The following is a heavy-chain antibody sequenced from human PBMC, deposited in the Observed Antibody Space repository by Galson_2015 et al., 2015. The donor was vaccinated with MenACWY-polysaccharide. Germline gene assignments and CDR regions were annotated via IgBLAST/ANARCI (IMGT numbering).Heavy chain of an antibody. CDR2: INYSGST. CDR3: ARAIAVAGQRRDFDL. V-gene: IGHV4-59*01. D-gene: IGHD6-19*01. CDR1: GGSISSYY. J-gene: IGHJ2*01. Sequence: ETLSLTCTVSGGSISSYYWDWIRQPPGKGLEWVEYINYSGSTNHNPSLKSRVTMSVDTSKNQFSLNLTSVTDADTAVYYCARAIAVAGQRRDFDLWGRGTLVTVSS.